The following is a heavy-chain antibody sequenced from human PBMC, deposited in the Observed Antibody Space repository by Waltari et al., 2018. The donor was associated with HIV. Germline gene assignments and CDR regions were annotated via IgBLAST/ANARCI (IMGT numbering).Heavy chain of an antibody. J-gene: IGHJ4*02. V-gene: IGHV1-2*02. CDR3: ARDTHWLAYLFDS. CDR2: IDPDTGGT. Sequence: QLQLVQSGAEGKKPGASVKVSCKTSGFTFTGHYIHWLRQAPGQGLEWMGWIDPDTGGTKYAQKFQGRVTMTRDTSISTAYMELNGLTSDDTAVFYCARDTHWLAYLFDSWGQGTLITVSS. D-gene: IGHD6-19*01. CDR1: GFTFTGHY.